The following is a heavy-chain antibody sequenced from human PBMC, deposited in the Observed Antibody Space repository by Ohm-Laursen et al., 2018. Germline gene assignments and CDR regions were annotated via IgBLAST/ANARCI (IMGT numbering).Heavy chain of an antibody. V-gene: IGHV2-5*02. CDR1: GFSLSSTGVG. CDR3: AQGPRGYLDY. Sequence: TQTLTLTFTFSGFSLSSTGVGVGWIRQPPGKALEWLALIYWDDDKRYSPSLKSRLTITKDTSKNQVVLTMTNMDPVDTATYYCAQGPRGYLDYWGQGTLVTVSS. CDR2: IYWDDDK. J-gene: IGHJ4*02.